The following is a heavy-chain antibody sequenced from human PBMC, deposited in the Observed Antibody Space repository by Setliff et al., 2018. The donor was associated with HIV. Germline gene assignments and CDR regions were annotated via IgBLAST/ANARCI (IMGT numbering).Heavy chain of an antibody. CDR3: ANFLPDTAAAGPRFDY. J-gene: IGHJ4*02. CDR1: GYSISTAYY. D-gene: IGHD6-13*01. CDR2: VYHSGTT. Sequence: PSETLSLTCAVSGYSISTAYYWGWIRQPPGKGLEWIGSVYHSGTTYYNPSLKSRVTISVDMSNNQFSLKVTSVTAADTAVYYCANFLPDTAAAGPRFDYWGQGTLVTVS. V-gene: IGHV4-38-2*01.